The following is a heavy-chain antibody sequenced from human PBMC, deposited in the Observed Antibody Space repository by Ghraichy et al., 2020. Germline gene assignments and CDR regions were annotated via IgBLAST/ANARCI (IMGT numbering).Heavy chain of an antibody. Sequence: GGSLRLSCAAPGFTFSSYVMTWIRQAPGKGLEWVSTISSAGSTYYADSLKGRFTISRDNSKNTLYLQMNSLRAEDTAAYYCAKSSSAWLLLDYWGQGTLVTVSS. CDR3: AKSSSAWLLLDY. V-gene: IGHV3-23*01. J-gene: IGHJ4*02. CDR1: GFTFSSYV. CDR2: ISSAGST. D-gene: IGHD6-19*01.